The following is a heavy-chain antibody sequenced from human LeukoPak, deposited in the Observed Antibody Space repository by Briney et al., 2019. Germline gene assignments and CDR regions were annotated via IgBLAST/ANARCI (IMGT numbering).Heavy chain of an antibody. V-gene: IGHV4-31*03. Sequence: SETLSLTCTVSGGSISSGGYYWSWIRQHPGKGLEWIWYIYYSGSTYYNPSLKSRVTISVDTSKNQFSLKLSSVTAADTAVYYCARADAMAEYFQHWGQGTLVTVSS. CDR2: IYYSGST. CDR3: ARADAMAEYFQH. CDR1: GGSISSGGYY. J-gene: IGHJ1*01.